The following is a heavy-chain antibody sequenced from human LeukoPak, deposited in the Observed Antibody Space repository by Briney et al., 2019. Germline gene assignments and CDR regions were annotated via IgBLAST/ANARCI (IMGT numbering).Heavy chain of an antibody. D-gene: IGHD6-19*01. CDR3: ARGWYNFDY. V-gene: IGHV3-23*01. J-gene: IGHJ4*02. Sequence: GGSLRLSCAPSGFMFNNCAMSWVRQAPGKGLEWVSGINSGERRYYSDSVRGRFTISRDNSKNTLYLQMHSLRAEDTAVYFCARGWYNFDYWGQGTLVTVSS. CDR2: INSGERR. CDR1: GFMFNNCA.